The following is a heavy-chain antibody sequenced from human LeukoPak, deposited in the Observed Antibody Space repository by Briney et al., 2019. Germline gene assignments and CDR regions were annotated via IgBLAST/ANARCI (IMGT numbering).Heavy chain of an antibody. CDR2: INPSGGST. J-gene: IGHJ6*02. D-gene: IGHD3-10*01. CDR1: GYTFTSYY. V-gene: IGHV1-46*01. Sequence: VASVKVTCKASGYTFTSYYMHWMRKAPGQGLEWMGIINPSGGSTSYAQKFQGRVTMTRDTSTSTVYMELSSLRSEVTAVYYCARGDAFGEFYYYYYGMDVWGQGTTVTVSS. CDR3: ARGDAFGEFYYYYYGMDV.